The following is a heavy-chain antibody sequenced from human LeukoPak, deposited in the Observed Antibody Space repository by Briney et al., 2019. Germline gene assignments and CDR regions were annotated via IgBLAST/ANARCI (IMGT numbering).Heavy chain of an antibody. J-gene: IGHJ5*02. CDR3: ASTSYSGYDSYNWFDP. CDR1: VGTFSSYA. CDR2: IFPIFGTA. D-gene: IGHD5-12*01. Sequence: SVKVSCKASVGTFSSYAISWVRPAPGQGLEWMGGIFPIFGTANYAQKFQGRVTLTADKSTSTAYMELSSLRTEDTAVYYCASTSYSGYDSYNWFDPWGQGTLVTVSS. V-gene: IGHV1-69*06.